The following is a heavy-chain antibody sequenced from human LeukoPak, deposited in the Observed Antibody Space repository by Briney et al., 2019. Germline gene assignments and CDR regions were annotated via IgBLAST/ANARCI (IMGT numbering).Heavy chain of an antibody. CDR1: GFTFSSYS. CDR2: ISSSSSYI. Sequence: GGSLRLSCVASGFTFSSYSMSWVRQAPGKGLEWVSSISSSSSYIYYADSVKGRFTISRDNAKNSLYLQMNSLRAEDTAVYYCARGGAQTAAEFDYWGQGTLVTVSS. D-gene: IGHD3-10*01. J-gene: IGHJ4*02. CDR3: ARGGAQTAAEFDY. V-gene: IGHV3-21*01.